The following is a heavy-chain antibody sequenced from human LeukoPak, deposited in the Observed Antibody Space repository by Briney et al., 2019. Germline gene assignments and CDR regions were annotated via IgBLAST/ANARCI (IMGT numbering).Heavy chain of an antibody. CDR2: IIPIFGTA. Sequence: SLKVSCKASGGTFSSYAISWVRQAPGQGLEWMGGIIPIFGTANYAQKFHGRVTLTADKSTSTAYMELSSLRSEDTAVYYCAIGFSRITIFGVVTPDYYYYMDVWGKGTTVTVSS. D-gene: IGHD3-3*01. J-gene: IGHJ6*03. CDR1: GGTFSSYA. V-gene: IGHV1-69*06. CDR3: AIGFSRITIFGVVTPDYYYYMDV.